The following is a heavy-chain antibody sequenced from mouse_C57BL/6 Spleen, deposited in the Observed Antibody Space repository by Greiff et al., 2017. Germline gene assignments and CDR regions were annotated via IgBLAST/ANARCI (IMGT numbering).Heavy chain of an antibody. V-gene: IGHV5-17*01. CDR2: ISSGSSTI. CDR1: GFTFSDYG. Sequence: EVQRVESGGGLVKPGGSLKLSCAASGFTFSDYGMHWVRQAPEKGLEWVAYISSGSSTIYYADTVKGRFTISRDNAKNTLFLQMTSLRSEDTAMYYCATHVYYGSSYWGQGTTLTVSS. J-gene: IGHJ2*01. CDR3: ATHVYYGSSY. D-gene: IGHD1-1*01.